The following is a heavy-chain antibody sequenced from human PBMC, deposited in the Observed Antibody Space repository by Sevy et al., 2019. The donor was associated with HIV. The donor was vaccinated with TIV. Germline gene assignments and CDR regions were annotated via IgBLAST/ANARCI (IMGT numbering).Heavy chain of an antibody. CDR1: GFTFTDYF. J-gene: IGHJ4*02. CDR2: IDQDGSQK. D-gene: IGHD2-21*01. CDR3: ARELWPGDY. V-gene: IGHV3-7*01. Sequence: GGSLRLSCAASGFTFTDYFMGWVRQAPWKGLEWVANIDQDGSQKNYVDSVKGRFTISRDNAKNSVYLQMNRLRVDDTAVYYCARELWPGDYWGQGTLVNVSS.